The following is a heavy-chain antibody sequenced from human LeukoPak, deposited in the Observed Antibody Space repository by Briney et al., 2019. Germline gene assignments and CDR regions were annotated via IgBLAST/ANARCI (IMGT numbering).Heavy chain of an antibody. CDR3: ARGVPNYVWGSYRLRGFDY. CDR1: GGSISSYY. Sequence: SETLSLTCTVYGGSISSYYWSWIRQPAGKGLEWIGRIYTSGSTNYNPSLKSRVTMSVDTSKNQFSLKLSSVTAADTAVYYCARGVPNYVWGSYRLRGFDYWGQGTLVTVSS. D-gene: IGHD3-16*02. J-gene: IGHJ4*02. V-gene: IGHV4-4*07. CDR2: IYTSGST.